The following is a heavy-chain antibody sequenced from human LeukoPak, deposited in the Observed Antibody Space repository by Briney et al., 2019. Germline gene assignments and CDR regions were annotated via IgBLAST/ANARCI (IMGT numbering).Heavy chain of an antibody. V-gene: IGHV3-74*01. Sequence: PGGSLRLSCAASGFIFSSHWMHWVRQAPGKGLVWVSRISSDGWSTSYADSVKGRFTASRDNAENTLYLQMNSLRAEDTAVYYCARVSQFPGISSDYWGQESLVTVSS. CDR3: ARVSQFPGISSDY. J-gene: IGHJ4*02. CDR2: ISSDGWST. CDR1: GFIFSSHW. D-gene: IGHD2-21*01.